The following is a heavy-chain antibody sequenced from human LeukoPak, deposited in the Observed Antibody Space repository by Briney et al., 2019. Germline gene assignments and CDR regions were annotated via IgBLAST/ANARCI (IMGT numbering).Heavy chain of an antibody. V-gene: IGHV3-7*01. Sequence: PGGSLRLSCAASGFTFSSYWMSWVRQAPGKGLEWVANIKQDGSEKYYVDSVKGRFTISRDNAKNSLYLQMNSLRAEDTAVYYCARLRHIVVVTAPWYFDYWGQGTLVTVSS. J-gene: IGHJ4*02. CDR3: ARLRHIVVVTAPWYFDY. CDR2: IKQDGSEK. CDR1: GFTFSSYW. D-gene: IGHD2-21*02.